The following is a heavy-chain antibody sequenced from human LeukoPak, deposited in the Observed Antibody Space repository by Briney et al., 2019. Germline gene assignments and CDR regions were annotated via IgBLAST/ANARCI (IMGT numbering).Heavy chain of an antibody. CDR1: GGSISSYY. CDR3: ARQEMTTVGTGRWGFDY. V-gene: IGHV4-59*08. D-gene: IGHD4-23*01. J-gene: IGHJ4*02. Sequence: PSETLSLTCTVSGGSISSYYWSWIRQPPGKGLEWIGYIYYSGSTTYNPSLKSRVTISVDTSKNQFSLKLSSVTAADTAVYYCARQEMTTVGTGRWGFDYWGQGTLVTVSS. CDR2: IYYSGST.